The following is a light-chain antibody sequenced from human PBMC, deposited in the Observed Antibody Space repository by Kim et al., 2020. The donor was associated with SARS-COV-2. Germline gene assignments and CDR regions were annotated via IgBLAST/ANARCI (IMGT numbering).Light chain of an antibody. J-gene: IGKJ1*01. CDR1: QSISTW. CDR3: QQYNSYPWT. V-gene: IGKV1-5*03. CDR2: KAS. Sequence: GDRVTITCRASQSISTWLAWYQQKPGKAPKLLIYKASSLESGVPSRFSGSGSGTDFTLTVSSLQPDDFATYYCQQYNSYPWTFGQGTKVVIK.